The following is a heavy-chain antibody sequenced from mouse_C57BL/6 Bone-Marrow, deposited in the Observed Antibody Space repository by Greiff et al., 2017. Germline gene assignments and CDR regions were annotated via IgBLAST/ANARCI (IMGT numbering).Heavy chain of an antibody. D-gene: IGHD3-3*01. J-gene: IGHJ2*01. CDR3: TTEGFFDY. CDR1: GFNIKDDY. Sequence: VQLQQSGAELVRPGASVKLSCTASGFNIKDDYMHWVKQRPEQGLEWIGWIDPENGDTEYASKFQGKATIKADTSSNKAYLQLSSLTSEDTAVYYCTTEGFFDYWGQGTTLTVSS. V-gene: IGHV14-4*01. CDR2: IDPENGDT.